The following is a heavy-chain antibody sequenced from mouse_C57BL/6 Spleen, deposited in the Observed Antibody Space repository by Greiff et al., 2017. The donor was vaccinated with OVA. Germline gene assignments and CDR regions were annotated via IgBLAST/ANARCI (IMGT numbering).Heavy chain of an antibody. V-gene: IGHV5-4*01. Sequence: EVKLQESGGGLVKPGGSLKLSCAASGFTFSSYAMSWVRQTPEKRLEWVATISDGGSYTYYPDNVKGRFTISRDNAKNNLYLQMSHLKSEDTAMYYCAREAHDSSYYFDYWGQGTTLTVSS. J-gene: IGHJ2*01. CDR1: GFTFSSYA. D-gene: IGHD2-4*01. CDR3: AREAHDSSYYFDY. CDR2: ISDGGSYT.